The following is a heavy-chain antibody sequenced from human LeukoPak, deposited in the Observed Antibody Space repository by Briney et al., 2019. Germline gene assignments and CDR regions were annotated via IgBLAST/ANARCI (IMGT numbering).Heavy chain of an antibody. J-gene: IGHJ1*01. D-gene: IGHD3-10*01. CDR1: GGSFSGYY. V-gene: IGHV4-34*01. Sequence: SETLSLTCAVYGGSFSGYYWSWIRQPPGKGLEWIGEINHSGSTNYNPFLKSRVTISVDTSKNQFSLKLSSVTAADTAVYYCARARYYGSRRAEYFQHWGQGTLVTVSS. CDR2: INHSGST. CDR3: ARARYYGSRRAEYFQH.